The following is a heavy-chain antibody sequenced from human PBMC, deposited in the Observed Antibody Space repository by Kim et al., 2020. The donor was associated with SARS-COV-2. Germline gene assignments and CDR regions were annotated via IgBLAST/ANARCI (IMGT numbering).Heavy chain of an antibody. CDR3: TASGGYCSSASCHSVNYYGMDV. Sequence: GGSLRLSCAASGFTFSVSALHWVRQASGKGLEWFGRIRSKANNYATAYAASVKGRFTISRDDSENTAYLQMNSLKSEDTAVYYCTASGGYCSSASCHSVNYYGMDVWGQGTTVTVSS. CDR2: IRSKANNYAT. CDR1: GFTFSVSA. D-gene: IGHD2-2*01. J-gene: IGHJ6*02. V-gene: IGHV3-73*01.